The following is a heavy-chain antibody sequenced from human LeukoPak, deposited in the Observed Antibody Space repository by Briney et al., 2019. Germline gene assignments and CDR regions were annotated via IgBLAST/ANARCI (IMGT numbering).Heavy chain of an antibody. Sequence: LRLSCAASGFTFSNYDMSWVRQPPGKGLEWIGEINHSGSTNYNPSLKSRVTISVDTSKNEFSLKLSSATAADTAVYYCARLDLVRGVYWGQGTLVTVSS. CDR3: ARLDLVRGVY. CDR2: INHSGST. V-gene: IGHV4-34*01. D-gene: IGHD3-10*01. J-gene: IGHJ4*02. CDR1: GFTFSNYD.